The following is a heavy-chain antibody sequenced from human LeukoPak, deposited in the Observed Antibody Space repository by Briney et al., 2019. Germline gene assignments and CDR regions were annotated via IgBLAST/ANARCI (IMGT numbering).Heavy chain of an antibody. CDR3: ARDLRGPGKPAAETGVDWFDP. Sequence: SETLSLTCTVSGGSISSYYWSWIRQPPGKGLEWSGYIYYSGSTNYNPSLKSRVTISVDTSKNQFSPKLSSVTAADTAVYYCARDLRGPGKPAAETGVDWFDPWGQGTLVTVSS. D-gene: IGHD6-13*01. J-gene: IGHJ5*02. CDR2: IYYSGST. CDR1: GGSISSYY. V-gene: IGHV4-59*01.